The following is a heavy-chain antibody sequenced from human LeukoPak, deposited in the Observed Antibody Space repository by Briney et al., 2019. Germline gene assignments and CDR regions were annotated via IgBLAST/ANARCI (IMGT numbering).Heavy chain of an antibody. CDR1: GYTFTSYD. CDR2: MNPNSGNT. CDR3: ARWVPQGGSYNDY. J-gene: IGHJ4*02. Sequence: ASVTVSCKASGYTFTSYDINWVRQAPGQGLEWMGWMNPNSGNTGYAQKFQGRVTMTRNTSISTAYMELSSLRSEDTAVYYCARWVPQGGSYNDYWGQGTLVTVSS. V-gene: IGHV1-8*01. D-gene: IGHD1-26*01.